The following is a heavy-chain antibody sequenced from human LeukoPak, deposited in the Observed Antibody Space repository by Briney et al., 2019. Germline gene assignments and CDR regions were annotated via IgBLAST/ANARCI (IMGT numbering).Heavy chain of an antibody. V-gene: IGHV4-38-2*02. CDR1: GYSISSGYY. D-gene: IGHD6-19*01. J-gene: IGHJ4*02. Sequence: PSETLSLTCAVSGYSISSGYYWGWIRQPPGKGLEWIGSIYHSGSTYYNPSLKSRVTISVDTSKNQFSLKLSSVTAADTAVYYCAREKAGIAVAGTLDYWGQGTLVTVSS. CDR2: IYHSGST. CDR3: AREKAGIAVAGTLDY.